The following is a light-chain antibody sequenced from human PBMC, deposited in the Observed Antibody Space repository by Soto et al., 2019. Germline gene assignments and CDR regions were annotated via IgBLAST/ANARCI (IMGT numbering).Light chain of an antibody. J-gene: IGKJ4*01. CDR3: QQYNNWPLT. V-gene: IGKV3-15*01. Sequence: EIVMAQSPATLTVSPGERATLSCRASQSVSSTLAWYQQKPGQAPWLLIYGASTRATGVPARFSGSGSGTEFTLTISSLQSEDFAVYYCQQYNNWPLTFGGVTKVEIK. CDR1: QSVSST. CDR2: GAS.